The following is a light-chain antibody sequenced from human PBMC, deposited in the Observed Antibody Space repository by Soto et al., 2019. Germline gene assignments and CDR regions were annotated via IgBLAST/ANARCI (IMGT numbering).Light chain of an antibody. J-gene: IGKJ1*01. V-gene: IGKV1-5*03. Sequence: DIQMTQSPSTLSASVGDRVTITCRASQSISTWLAWYQQEPGKAPKLLIHKASSLQSGVPSRFSGSGSGTDFTLTISSLHPDDFATYYCQHYNSYSWTFGQGTKVDIK. CDR3: QHYNSYSWT. CDR1: QSISTW. CDR2: KAS.